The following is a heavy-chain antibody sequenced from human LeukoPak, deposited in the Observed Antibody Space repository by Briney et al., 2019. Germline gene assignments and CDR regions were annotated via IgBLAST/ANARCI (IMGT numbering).Heavy chain of an antibody. J-gene: IGHJ4*02. CDR1: GFTFSSYS. V-gene: IGHV3-33*08. D-gene: IGHD2-15*01. Sequence: GGSLRLSCAASGFTFSSYSMNWVRQAPGKGPEWVAVIWYDGSNKYYADSVKGRFTISRDNSKNTLYLQMNSLRAEDTAVYYCARDIGYFDYWGQGTLVTVSS. CDR3: ARDIGYFDY. CDR2: IWYDGSNK.